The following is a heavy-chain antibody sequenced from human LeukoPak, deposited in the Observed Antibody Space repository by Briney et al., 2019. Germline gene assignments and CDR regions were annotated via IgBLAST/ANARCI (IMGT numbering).Heavy chain of an antibody. V-gene: IGHV4-34*01. CDR2: IYYSGST. D-gene: IGHD4-11*01. J-gene: IGHJ4*02. CDR1: GGSFSGYY. Sequence: SETLSLTCAVYGGSFSGYYWSWIRQPPGKGLEWIGSIYYSGSTYYNPSLKSRVTISVDTSKNQFSLKLSSVTAADTAVYYCARHQRPYSNYVGFDYWGQGTLVTVSS. CDR3: ARHQRPYSNYVGFDY.